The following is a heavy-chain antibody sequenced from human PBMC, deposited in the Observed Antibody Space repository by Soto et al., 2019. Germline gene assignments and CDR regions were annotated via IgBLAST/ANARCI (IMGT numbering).Heavy chain of an antibody. J-gene: IGHJ4*02. Sequence: QVQLQESGPGLVKPSETLSLTCAVSGDSISSYYCMWIRQPPGKGLESIGYLYYGRSANYNPSLKRPVTLSVDTYTNQCSLTLSSMTAADTAVYYCALRSMAVVPEYWGQGTLVTVSS. D-gene: IGHD3-22*01. CDR1: GDSISSYY. CDR2: LYYGRSA. CDR3: ALRSMAVVPEY. V-gene: IGHV4-59*01.